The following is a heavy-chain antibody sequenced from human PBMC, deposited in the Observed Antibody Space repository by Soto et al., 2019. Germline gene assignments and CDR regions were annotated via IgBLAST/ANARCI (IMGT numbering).Heavy chain of an antibody. CDR1: GFTFSSYA. V-gene: IGHV3-30-3*01. Sequence: QVQLVESGGGVVQPGRSLRLSCAASGFTFSSYAMHWVRQAPGKGLEWVAVISYDGSNKYYADSVKGRFTISRDNSKNTLYLQMNSLRAEDTAVYYCARGSTVATILQDDAFDIWGQGTMVTVSS. D-gene: IGHD5-12*01. CDR3: ARGSTVATILQDDAFDI. J-gene: IGHJ3*02. CDR2: ISYDGSNK.